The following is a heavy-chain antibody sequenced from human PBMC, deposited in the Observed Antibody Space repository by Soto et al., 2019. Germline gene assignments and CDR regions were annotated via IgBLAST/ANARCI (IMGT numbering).Heavy chain of an antibody. CDR3: AREGVRGMDV. V-gene: IGHV1-8*01. D-gene: IGHD3-16*01. Sequence: QVQLVQYGAEVKKPGASVKVSCKASGYTFTSYDINWVRQATGQGLEWMGWMNPNSANTGYAQKIQGRVTKTRNTSEGTAYIERSSPSSEDTAVYSCAREGVRGMDVWGQGTTVTVSS. CDR1: GYTFTSYD. CDR2: MNPNSANT. J-gene: IGHJ6*02.